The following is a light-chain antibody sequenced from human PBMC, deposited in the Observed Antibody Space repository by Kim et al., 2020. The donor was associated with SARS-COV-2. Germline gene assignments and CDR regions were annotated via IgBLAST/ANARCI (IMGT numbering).Light chain of an antibody. CDR2: GSD. CDR1: NSNIGRNT. Sequence: ELTRPPSASGTPGQTVTISCSGSNSNIGRNTGNWYQQLPGTAPKLLVYGSDQRPSGVPDRFSGSKSGTSASLAISGLQSEDEADYYCATWDDSLNGYVFGTGTKVTVL. J-gene: IGLJ1*01. CDR3: ATWDDSLNGYV. V-gene: IGLV1-44*01.